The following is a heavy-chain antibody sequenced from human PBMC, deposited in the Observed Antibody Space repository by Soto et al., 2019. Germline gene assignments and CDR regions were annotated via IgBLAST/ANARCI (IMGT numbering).Heavy chain of an antibody. V-gene: IGHV4-34*01. Sequence: SETLSLTCAVYGGSFSGYYWNWLRQPPGEGLEWIGKIDQSGSTNYNPSLKSRVTMSVDTSRSQFSLKLTSVTAADTAVYYCTILPTADYDVNSDPWGQGPLVTAPQ. D-gene: IGHD4-17*01. J-gene: IGHJ5*02. CDR3: TILPTADYDVNSDP. CDR2: IDQSGST. CDR1: GGSFSGYY.